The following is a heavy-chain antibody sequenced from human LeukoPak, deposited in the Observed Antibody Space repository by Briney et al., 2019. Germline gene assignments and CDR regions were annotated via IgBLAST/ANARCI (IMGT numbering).Heavy chain of an antibody. CDR3: ARLLKGIWFGDNYFDH. CDR1: GYTFTSYG. CDR2: INPKSDVT. D-gene: IGHD3-10*01. V-gene: IGHV1-2*02. J-gene: IGHJ4*02. Sequence: GASVKVSCKASGYTFTSYGISWVRQAPGQGFEWMGWINPKSDVTDYSEKFQDRVTLTRDTSISAAYMELSRLRSDDTAIYYCARLLKGIWFGDNYFDHWGQGTLVTVTS.